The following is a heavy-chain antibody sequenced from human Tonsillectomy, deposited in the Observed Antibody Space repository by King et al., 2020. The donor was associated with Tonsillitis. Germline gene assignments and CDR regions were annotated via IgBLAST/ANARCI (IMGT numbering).Heavy chain of an antibody. Sequence: VQLVESGGGLVQPGGSLRLSCAASGFTFSSYEMNWVRQAPGKGREWVSYIISGGSTIYYADSVKGRFTISRDNAKNSLYLQMNSLRAEDTAVYYCARDSSGWYWGQGTLVTVSS. J-gene: IGHJ4*02. V-gene: IGHV3-48*03. CDR3: ARDSSGWY. CDR1: GFTFSSYE. CDR2: IISGGSTI. D-gene: IGHD6-19*01.